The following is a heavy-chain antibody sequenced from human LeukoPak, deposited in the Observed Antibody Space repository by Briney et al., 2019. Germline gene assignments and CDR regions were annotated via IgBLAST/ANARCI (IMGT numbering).Heavy chain of an antibody. CDR2: TYYRSKWYN. J-gene: IGHJ4*02. CDR3: ARGYYLLDY. CDR1: GDTVSSNSAA. V-gene: IGHV6-1*01. D-gene: IGHD3-22*01. Sequence: SQTLSLTCALSGDTVSSNSAAWNWIRPSPSRGLEWLVRTYYRSKWYNDYAVSVKSRITINPDTSKNQFSLQLNSVTAEDRAVYYCARGYYLLDYWGQGTLVTVSS.